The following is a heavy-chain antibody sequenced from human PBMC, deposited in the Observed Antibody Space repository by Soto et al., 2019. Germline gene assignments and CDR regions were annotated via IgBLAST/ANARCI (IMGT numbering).Heavy chain of an antibody. CDR2: INGYGHGA. D-gene: IGHD3-10*01. CDR1: GYSFTTYG. Sequence: QVQLVQSGAEVRQPGASVKVSCKASGYSFTTYGMSWVRQAPGQGLEYMGWINGYGHGAKYVQRFQGRFSMTTDTSTNTVYMDLRSLSSDDTAVYYCVRDLNGDFYYWGLGTVVIVSP. V-gene: IGHV1-18*01. J-gene: IGHJ4*02. CDR3: VRDLNGDFYY.